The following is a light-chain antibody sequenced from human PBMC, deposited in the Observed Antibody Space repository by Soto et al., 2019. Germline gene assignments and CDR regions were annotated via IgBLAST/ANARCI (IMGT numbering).Light chain of an antibody. CDR2: EVD. J-gene: IGLJ1*01. CDR3: CSYAGSNNV. CDR1: SSDVGGYNY. V-gene: IGLV2-8*01. Sequence: QSVLTQPPSASGSPGQSVTISCTGTSSDVGGYNYVSWYQQHPGKAPKLMIYEVDKRPSGVPDRFSGSKSGNTASLTVSGLQAEDEDDYYCCSYAGSNNVFGTGTKVTVL.